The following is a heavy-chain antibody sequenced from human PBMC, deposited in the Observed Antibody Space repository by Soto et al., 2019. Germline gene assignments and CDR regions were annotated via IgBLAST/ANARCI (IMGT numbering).Heavy chain of an antibody. D-gene: IGHD3-3*01. CDR3: ARPQLRFWSNDAFDI. CDR2: IYYSGST. Sequence: PSETLSLTCTVSGGSISSSSYYWGWIHQPPGKGLEWIGSIYYSGSTYYNPPLKSRVTISVDTSKNQFSLKLSSVTAADTAVYYCARPQLRFWSNDAFDIWGQGTMVTVSS. V-gene: IGHV4-39*01. J-gene: IGHJ3*02. CDR1: GGSISSSSYY.